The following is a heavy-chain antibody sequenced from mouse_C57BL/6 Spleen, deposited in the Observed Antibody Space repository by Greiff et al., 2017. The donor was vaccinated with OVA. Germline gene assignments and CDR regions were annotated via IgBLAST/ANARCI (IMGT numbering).Heavy chain of an antibody. J-gene: IGHJ1*03. Sequence: QVQLQQSGAELPRPGASVKLSCKASGYTFTSYGISWVKQRTGQGLEWIGEIYPRSGNTYYNEKFKGKATLTADKSSSTAYMELRSLTSEDSAVYFCAREGDQRGYFDVWGTGTTVTVSS. CDR3: AREGDQRGYFDV. D-gene: IGHD3-3*01. CDR2: IYPRSGNT. CDR1: GYTFTSYG. V-gene: IGHV1-81*01.